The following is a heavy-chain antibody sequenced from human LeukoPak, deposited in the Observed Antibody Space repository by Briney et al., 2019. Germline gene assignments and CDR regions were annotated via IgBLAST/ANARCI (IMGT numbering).Heavy chain of an antibody. CDR1: GGSISSYY. CDR3: ARGGYSGYGFDY. CDR2: IYYSGST. J-gene: IGHJ4*02. D-gene: IGHD5-12*01. V-gene: IGHV4-59*01. Sequence: SETLSLXCTVSGGSISSYYRNWIRQPPGKGLEWIGYIYYSGSTNYNPSLKSRVTISVDTSKNQFSLKLSSVTAADTAVYYCARGGYSGYGFDYWGQGTLVTVSS.